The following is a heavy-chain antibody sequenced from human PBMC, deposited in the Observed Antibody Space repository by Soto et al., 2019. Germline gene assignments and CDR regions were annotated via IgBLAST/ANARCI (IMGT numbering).Heavy chain of an antibody. V-gene: IGHV3-33*01. CDR2: IWYDGSHK. CDR3: ARDVSRKGNIRNDAFDF. CDR1: GFTFSNSG. J-gene: IGHJ3*01. Sequence: QVQLVESGGGVVQPARSLRLSCAASGFTFSNSGMHWVRQAPGKGLEWVAVIWYDGSHKYYGDSVEGRFSISRDESKNTLHLQMNSLRAEDTAVYYCARDVSRKGNIRNDAFDFWGPGTMVIVSS.